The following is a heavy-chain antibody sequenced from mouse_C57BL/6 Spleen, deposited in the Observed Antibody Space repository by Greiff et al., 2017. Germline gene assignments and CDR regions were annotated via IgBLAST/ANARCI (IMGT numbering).Heavy chain of an antibody. V-gene: IGHV1-81*01. CDR2: IYPRSGNT. Sequence: VKLQESGAELARPGASVKLSCKASGYTFTSYGISWVKQRTGQGLEWIGEIYPRSGNTYYNEKFKGKATLTADKSSSTAYMELRSLTSEDSAVYFCARNITTVEGYFDVWGTGTTVTVSS. D-gene: IGHD1-1*01. CDR1: GYTFTSYG. CDR3: ARNITTVEGYFDV. J-gene: IGHJ1*03.